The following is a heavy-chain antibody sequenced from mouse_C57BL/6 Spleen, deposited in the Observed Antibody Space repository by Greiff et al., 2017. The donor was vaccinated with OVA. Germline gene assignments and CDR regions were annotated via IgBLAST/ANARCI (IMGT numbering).Heavy chain of an antibody. J-gene: IGHJ4*01. Sequence: EVQLVESGGGLVKPGGSLKLSCAASGFTFSDYGMHWVRQAPEKGLEWVAYISSGSSTIYYADTVKGRFTISRDNAKNTLFLQMTSLRSEDTAMYYCARRWLLPSMDYWGQGTSVTVSS. CDR2: ISSGSSTI. CDR1: GFTFSDYG. V-gene: IGHV5-17*01. D-gene: IGHD2-3*01. CDR3: ARRWLLPSMDY.